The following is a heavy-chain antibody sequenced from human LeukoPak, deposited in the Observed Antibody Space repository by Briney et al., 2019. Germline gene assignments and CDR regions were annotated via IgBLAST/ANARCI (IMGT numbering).Heavy chain of an antibody. CDR3: ARESGWRYYFDY. D-gene: IGHD6-19*01. J-gene: IGHJ4*02. Sequence: PSETLSLTCTVSGGSISSYYWSWIRQPPGKGLEWIGYIYSSGSTNYNPSLKSRVTMSVDTSKNQFSLKLSSVTAADTAVYYCARESGWRYYFDYWGQGTLVTVSS. CDR1: GGSISSYY. CDR2: IYSSGST. V-gene: IGHV4-59*01.